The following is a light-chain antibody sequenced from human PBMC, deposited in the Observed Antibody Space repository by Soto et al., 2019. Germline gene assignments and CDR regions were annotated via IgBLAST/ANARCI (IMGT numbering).Light chain of an antibody. V-gene: IGKV3-20*01. CDR2: DAS. CDR3: HQYGTSPQT. J-gene: IGKJ1*01. Sequence: EIVLTQSPGTLSLSPGERATLSCRASQSVSSSYLAWYQQKPGQAPTLLIYDASSRASGLPDRFSGSGSETDFTLTVSRLELEDFAVYFCHQYGTSPQTFGQGTKVDIK. CDR1: QSVSSSY.